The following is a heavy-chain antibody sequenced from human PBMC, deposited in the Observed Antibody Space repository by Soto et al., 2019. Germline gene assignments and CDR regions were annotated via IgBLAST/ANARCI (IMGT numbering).Heavy chain of an antibody. J-gene: IGHJ6*04. CDR1: GGSISSGDYY. D-gene: IGHD3-3*01. CDR2: IYYSGST. V-gene: IGHV4-30-4*02. Sequence: SETLSLTCTVSGGSISSGDYYWSWIRQPPGKGLEWIGYIYYSGSTYYNPSLKIRVTISVGTSKNQFSMKLCSVTAADTAVYYCASTNIRCDFWSVYYSGGGYYGMEVWGKGNTVTVCS. CDR3: ASTNIRCDFWSVYYSGGGYYGMEV.